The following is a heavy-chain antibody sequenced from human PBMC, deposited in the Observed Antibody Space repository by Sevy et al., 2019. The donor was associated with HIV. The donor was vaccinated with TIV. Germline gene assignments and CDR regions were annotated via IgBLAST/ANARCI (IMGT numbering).Heavy chain of an antibody. V-gene: IGHV4-4*02. Sequence: SETLSLTCAVSSASINNSDWWSSVRQPPGKGLEWIGEIFHTGSAHYNPSLNSRVTMSVDKSRNQFSLRLTSVTAADTAVYYCARGHYFISGADFDYWGQGILVTVSS. J-gene: IGHJ4*02. D-gene: IGHD3-10*01. CDR1: SASINNSDW. CDR3: ARGHYFISGADFDY. CDR2: IFHTGSA.